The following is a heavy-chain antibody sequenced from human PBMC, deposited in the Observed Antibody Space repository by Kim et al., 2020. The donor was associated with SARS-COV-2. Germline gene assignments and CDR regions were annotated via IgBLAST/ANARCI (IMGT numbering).Heavy chain of an antibody. J-gene: IGHJ4*02. CDR3: AKARGGGSYYLADY. CDR1: GFTFSSYG. V-gene: IGHV3-30*18. Sequence: GGSLRLSCAASGFTFSSYGMHWVRQAPGKGLEWVAVISYDGSNKYYADFVKGRFTISRDNSKNTRNEQMNSLRAENTAVYYCAKARGGGSYYLADYWGQGTLGTVSS. D-gene: IGHD1-26*01. CDR2: ISYDGSNK.